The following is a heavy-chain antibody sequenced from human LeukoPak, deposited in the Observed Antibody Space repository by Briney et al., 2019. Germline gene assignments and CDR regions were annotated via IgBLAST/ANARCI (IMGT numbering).Heavy chain of an antibody. Sequence: GGSLRLSCAASGFTFTSYAMSWVRQAQGKGLEWVSAISGSGGSTYYADSVKGRFTISRDNSKNTLYLQMNSLRAEDTAVYYCAKDKEDYGDYVASMDVWGQGTTVTVSS. CDR3: AKDKEDYGDYVASMDV. CDR1: GFTFTSYA. CDR2: ISGSGGST. V-gene: IGHV3-23*01. J-gene: IGHJ6*02. D-gene: IGHD4-17*01.